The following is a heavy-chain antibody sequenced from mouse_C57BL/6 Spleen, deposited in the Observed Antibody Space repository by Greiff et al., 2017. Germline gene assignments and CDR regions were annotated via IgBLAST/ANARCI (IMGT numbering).Heavy chain of an antibody. CDR2: INPSTGGT. J-gene: IGHJ3*01. CDR1: GYSFTGYY. V-gene: IGHV1-42*01. Sequence: VQLKESGPELVKPGASVKISCKASGYSFTGYYMNWVKQSPEKILEWIGEINPSTGGTTYNQKFKAKATLTVDKSSSTAYMQLKSLTSEDSAVYYCARRGLYDGYPFAYWGQGTLVTVSA. D-gene: IGHD2-3*01. CDR3: ARRGLYDGYPFAY.